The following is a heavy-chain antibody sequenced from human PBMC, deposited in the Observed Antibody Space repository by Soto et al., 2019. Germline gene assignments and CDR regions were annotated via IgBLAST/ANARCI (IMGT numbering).Heavy chain of an antibody. Sequence: QVQLEQSGAEVKKPGASVRVSCKASGYSFNDYGMSWVRQAPGQGLEWMGWIGPYEGVTNHAQTFQGRVTMTVDTSTTTADMELRSLRSDDTAIYYCARCYCSVGSCCTCWHFDLWGPGTLVTVTA. V-gene: IGHV1-18*01. CDR3: ARCYCSVGSCCTCWHFDL. J-gene: IGHJ2*01. CDR2: IGPYEGVT. D-gene: IGHD2-15*01. CDR1: GYSFNDYG.